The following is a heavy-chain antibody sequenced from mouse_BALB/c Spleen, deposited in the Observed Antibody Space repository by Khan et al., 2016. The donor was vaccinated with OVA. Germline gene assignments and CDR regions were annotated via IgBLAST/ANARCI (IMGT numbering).Heavy chain of an antibody. CDR2: INPDSSTI. V-gene: IGHV4-1*02. CDR3: ARHGCYGYVNY. J-gene: IGHJ2*01. Sequence: EVQLQESGGGLVQPGGSLKLSCAASGFDFSSYWMRWVRQAPGKGLEWIGEINPDSSTINYTPSLKDKFIISTDTANNTLYLQMSKVRSEDTALYYCARHGCYGYVNYWGQGTTLTVSS. CDR1: GFDFSSYW. D-gene: IGHD1-2*01.